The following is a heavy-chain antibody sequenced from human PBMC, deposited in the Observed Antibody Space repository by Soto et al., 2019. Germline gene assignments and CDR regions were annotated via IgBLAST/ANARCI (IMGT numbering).Heavy chain of an antibody. CDR3: TRLTPERIAAALDPFAYYYYYMDV. D-gene: IGHD6-13*01. V-gene: IGHV3-73*01. CDR2: IRSKANSYAT. J-gene: IGHJ6*03. Sequence: GGSLRLSCAASGFTFSGSAMHWVRQASGKGLEWVGRIRSKANSYATAYAASVKGRFTISRDDSKNTAYLQMNSLKTEDTAVYYCTRLTPERIAAALDPFAYYYYYMDVWGKGTTVTVSS. CDR1: GFTFSGSA.